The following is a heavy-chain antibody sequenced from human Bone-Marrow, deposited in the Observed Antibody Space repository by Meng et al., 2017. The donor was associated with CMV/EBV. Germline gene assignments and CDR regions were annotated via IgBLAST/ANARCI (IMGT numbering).Heavy chain of an antibody. CDR2: ISGSGGST. CDR1: GLTFSSYA. D-gene: IGHD2-21*01. CDR3: SPVVRPY. Sequence: GGSLRLSCAASGLTFSSYAMSWVRQAPGKGLEWVSAISGSGGSTYYADSVKGRFTISRDNAKNSLYLQMNSLRAEDTAVYYCSPVVRPYWGQGTLVTVSS. V-gene: IGHV3-23*01. J-gene: IGHJ4*02.